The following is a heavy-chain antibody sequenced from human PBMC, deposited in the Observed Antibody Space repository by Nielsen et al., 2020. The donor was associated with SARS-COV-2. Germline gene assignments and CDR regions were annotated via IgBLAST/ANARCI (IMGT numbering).Heavy chain of an antibody. CDR3: AATGVGDY. CDR2: ISGSGTTI. V-gene: IGHV3-11*01. Sequence: GESLKISCVASGFTFSDYYMTWIRQAPGKGLEWVSYISGSGTTIYYTDSVKGRFTISRDNAKNSLYLQMNSLRAEDTALYYCAATGVGDYWGQGTLVTVSS. CDR1: GFTFSDYY. D-gene: IGHD1-26*01. J-gene: IGHJ4*02.